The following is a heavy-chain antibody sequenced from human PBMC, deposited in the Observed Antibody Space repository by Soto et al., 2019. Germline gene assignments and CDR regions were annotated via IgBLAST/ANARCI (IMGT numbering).Heavy chain of an antibody. D-gene: IGHD4-4*01. CDR3: ARGYHDYSHLAPRYGMDV. V-gene: IGHV1-46*01. J-gene: IGHJ6*02. Sequence: ASVKVSCKASGYTFTSYYMHWVRQAPGQGLEWMGIINPSGGSTSYAQKFQGRVTMTRDTSTRTVYMELSSLRSEDTAVYYCARGYHDYSHLAPRYGMDVWGQGTTVTVSS. CDR1: GYTFTSYY. CDR2: INPSGGST.